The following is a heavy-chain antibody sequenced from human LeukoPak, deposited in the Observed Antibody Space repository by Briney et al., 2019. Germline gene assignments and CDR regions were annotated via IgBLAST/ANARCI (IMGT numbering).Heavy chain of an antibody. Sequence: ASVKVSCKASGYTFTSYYLHWVRQAPGQGLEWMGVITASGGGTTYAQKFQGRVTITTDESTSTAYMELSSLRSEDTAVYYCARDVALAAAGTDAFDIWGQGTMVTVSS. CDR3: ARDVALAAAGTDAFDI. D-gene: IGHD6-13*01. CDR2: ITASGGGT. V-gene: IGHV1-46*01. J-gene: IGHJ3*02. CDR1: GYTFTSYY.